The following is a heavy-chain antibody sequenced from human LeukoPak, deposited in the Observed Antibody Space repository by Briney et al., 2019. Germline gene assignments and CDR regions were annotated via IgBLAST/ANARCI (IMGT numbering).Heavy chain of an antibody. J-gene: IGHJ3*02. CDR2: MNPNSGNT. CDR3: ARFDWLLDAFDI. D-gene: IGHD3-9*01. Sequence: GASVNVSCKASGYTFTGYYMHWVRQAPGQGLEWMGRMNPNSGNTGYAQKFQGRVTMTRNTSISTAYMELSSLRSEDTAVYYCARFDWLLDAFDIWGQGTMVTVSS. V-gene: IGHV1-8*01. CDR1: GYTFTGYY.